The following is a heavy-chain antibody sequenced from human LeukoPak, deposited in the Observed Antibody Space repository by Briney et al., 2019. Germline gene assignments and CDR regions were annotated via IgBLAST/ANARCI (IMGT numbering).Heavy chain of an antibody. Sequence: GASVKVSCKASGGTFSSYAISWVRQAPGQRLEWMGWINAGNGNTKYSQKFQGRVTITRDTSASTAYMELSSLRSEDTAVYYCARVGLTYYYGSGSYYNPPFDYWGQGTLVTVSS. D-gene: IGHD3-10*01. V-gene: IGHV1-3*01. CDR1: GGTFSSYA. J-gene: IGHJ4*02. CDR2: INAGNGNT. CDR3: ARVGLTYYYGSGSYYNPPFDY.